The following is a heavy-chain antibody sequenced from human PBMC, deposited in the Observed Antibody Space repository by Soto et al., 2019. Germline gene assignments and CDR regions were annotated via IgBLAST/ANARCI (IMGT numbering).Heavy chain of an antibody. CDR3: ARDPSTGYYDSSGYYRGAFDI. CDR2: ASPDGTST. CDR1: GFTFSRFW. J-gene: IGHJ3*02. V-gene: IGHV3-74*01. D-gene: IGHD3-22*01. Sequence: EVQLVESGGTLVQPGGSLRLSCAASGFTFSRFWMHWVRQAPGKGLEWVSRASPDGTSTSYADSVKGRFTISRDNAKNTLFMQMNSLRDEDTAVYYCARDPSTGYYDSSGYYRGAFDIWGQGTMVTVSS.